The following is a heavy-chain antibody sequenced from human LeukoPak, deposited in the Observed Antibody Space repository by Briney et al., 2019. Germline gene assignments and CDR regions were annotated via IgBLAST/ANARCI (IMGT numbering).Heavy chain of an antibody. V-gene: IGHV1-69*04. D-gene: IGHD3-22*01. CDR3: ARDYYDSSGYEFDY. J-gene: IGHJ4*02. Sequence: SVQVSCKASGGTFSSYAISWVRQAPGQGLEWMGRIIPILGIANYAQKFQGRVTITADKSTSTAYMELSGLRSEDTAVYYCARDYYDSSGYEFDYWGQGTLVTVSS. CDR1: GGTFSSYA. CDR2: IIPILGIA.